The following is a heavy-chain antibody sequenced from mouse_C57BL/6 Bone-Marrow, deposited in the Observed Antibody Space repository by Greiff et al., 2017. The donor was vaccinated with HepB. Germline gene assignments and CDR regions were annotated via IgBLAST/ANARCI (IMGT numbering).Heavy chain of an antibody. D-gene: IGHD1-1*01. CDR2: IRSKSSNYAT. V-gene: IGHV10-3*01. CDR1: GFTFNTYA. Sequence: EVQRVESGGGLVQPKGSLKLSCAASGFTFNTYAMHWVRQAPGKGLEWVARIRSKSSNYATYYADSVKDRFTISRDDSQSMLYLQMNNLKTEDTAMYYCVRENDYYGSSYWFAYWGQGTLVTVSA. CDR3: VRENDYYGSSYWFAY. J-gene: IGHJ3*01.